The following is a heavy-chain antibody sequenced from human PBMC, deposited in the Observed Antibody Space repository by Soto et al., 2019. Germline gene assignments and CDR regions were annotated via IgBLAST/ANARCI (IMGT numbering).Heavy chain of an antibody. CDR1: GGSFSGYY. V-gene: IGHV4-34*01. CDR2: ITHSGSP. J-gene: IGHJ3*02. Sequence: QVQLQQWGAGLLKPSETLSLTCAVYGGSFSGYYWSWIRQPPGKGLEWIGEITHSGSPNYNPSLKSRVTISVDTSKNQFSLKLSSVTAADTAVSSCARGRRLGVVADTARRDAFDIWGQGTMVTVSS. CDR3: ARGRRLGVVADTARRDAFDI. D-gene: IGHD2-15*01.